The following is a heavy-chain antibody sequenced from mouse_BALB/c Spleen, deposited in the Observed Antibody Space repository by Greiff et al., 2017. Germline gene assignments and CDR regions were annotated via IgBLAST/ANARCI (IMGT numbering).Heavy chain of an antibody. J-gene: IGHJ4*01. CDR3: ARNRKCGYYAMDY. CDR2: ISNGGGST. V-gene: IGHV5-12-2*01. Sequence: EVMLVESGGGLVQPGGSLKLSCAASGFTFSSYTMPWVRQTPEKRLEWVAYISNGGGSTYYPDTVKGRFTLSRDNAKNTLYLQLSSLRSEDTAMYYCARNRKCGYYAMDYWGQGPSVTVSS. CDR1: GFTFSSYT. D-gene: IGHD1-3*01.